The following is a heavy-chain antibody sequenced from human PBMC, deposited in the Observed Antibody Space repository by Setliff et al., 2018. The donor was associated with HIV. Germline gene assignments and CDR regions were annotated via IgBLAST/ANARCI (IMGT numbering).Heavy chain of an antibody. Sequence: GESLKISCAASGFIVNNFEMNWVRQAPGKGLEWISYISSSGAIKKYASSVRGRFTISRDNAKKSLYLQMDSLRAEDTAVYYCARENSGTYLGGVFDYWGQGTLVTVSS. D-gene: IGHD1-26*01. V-gene: IGHV3-48*03. CDR2: ISSSGAIK. CDR1: GFIVNNFE. CDR3: ARENSGTYLGGVFDY. J-gene: IGHJ4*02.